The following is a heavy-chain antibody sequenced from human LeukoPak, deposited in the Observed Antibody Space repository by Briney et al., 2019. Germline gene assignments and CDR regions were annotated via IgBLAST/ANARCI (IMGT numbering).Heavy chain of an antibody. CDR2: INAGNGNT. J-gene: IGHJ4*02. CDR1: GYTFTSYA. V-gene: IGHV1-3*03. CDR3: AKDAVYGSGSTFDY. D-gene: IGHD3-10*01. Sequence: ASVKVSCKASGYTFTSYAMHWVRQAPGQRLEWMGWINAGNGNTKYSQEFQGRVTITRDTSASTAYMELSSLRSEDMAVYYCAKDAVYGSGSTFDYWGQGTLVTVSS.